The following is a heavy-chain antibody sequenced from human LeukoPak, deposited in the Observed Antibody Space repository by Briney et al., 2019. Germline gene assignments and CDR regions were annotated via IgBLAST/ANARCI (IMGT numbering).Heavy chain of an antibody. CDR3: ARHFTDDAFDI. Sequence: PSGTLSLTCTVSGGSISSYYWSWIRQPPGKGLEWIGYIYYSGSTNYNPSLKSRVTISVDTSKNQFSLKLSSVTAADTAVYYCARHFTDDAFDIWGQGTMVTVSS. CDR1: GGSISSYY. J-gene: IGHJ3*02. D-gene: IGHD2-8*02. CDR2: IYYSGST. V-gene: IGHV4-59*01.